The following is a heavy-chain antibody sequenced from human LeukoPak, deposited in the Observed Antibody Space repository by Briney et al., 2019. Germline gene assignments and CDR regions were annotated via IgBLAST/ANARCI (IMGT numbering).Heavy chain of an antibody. V-gene: IGHV4-4*02. CDR2: IYHSGST. CDR3: ARDLGQWPYGMDV. J-gene: IGHJ6*04. CDR1: GGSISSSNW. D-gene: IGHD3-16*01. Sequence: SGTLSLTCAVSGGSISSSNWWSGVRQPPGKGLEGIGEIYHSGSTNYNPSLKRRVTISVDKSKNQFSLKLSSVTAADTAVYYCARDLGQWPYGMDVWGKGTTVTVSS.